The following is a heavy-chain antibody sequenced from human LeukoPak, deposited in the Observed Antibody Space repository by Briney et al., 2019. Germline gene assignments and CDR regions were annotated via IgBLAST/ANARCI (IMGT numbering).Heavy chain of an antibody. Sequence: GGSLRLSCAASGFTFSSYGMHWVRQAPGKGLEWVAFIRYDGSNKYYADSVKGRFTISRDNSKNTLYLQMNSLRAEDTAVYYCAKAGRVVVPAAGDYWGQGTLVTVSS. V-gene: IGHV3-30*02. J-gene: IGHJ4*02. CDR2: IRYDGSNK. D-gene: IGHD2-2*01. CDR1: GFTFSSYG. CDR3: AKAGRVVVPAAGDY.